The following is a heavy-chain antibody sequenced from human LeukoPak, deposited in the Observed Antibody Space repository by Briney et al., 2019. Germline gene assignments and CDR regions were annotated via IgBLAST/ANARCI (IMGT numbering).Heavy chain of an antibody. V-gene: IGHV1-2*02. J-gene: IGHJ4*02. CDR1: GYTFTGYY. CDR2: INPNSGGT. Sequence: GASVKVSCKASGYTFTGYYMHWVRQAPGQGLEWMGWINPNSGGTNYAQKFQGRVTMTRDTSISTAYMELSRLRSDDTAVYYCARGSEQWLVESWYFDYWGQGTLVTVSS. D-gene: IGHD6-19*01. CDR3: ARGSEQWLVESWYFDY.